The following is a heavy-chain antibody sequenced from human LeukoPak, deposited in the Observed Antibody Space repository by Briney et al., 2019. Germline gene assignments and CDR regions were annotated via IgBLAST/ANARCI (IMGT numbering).Heavy chain of an antibody. V-gene: IGHV1-2*02. Sequence: ASVKVSCKASGYTFTGYYMHWVRQAPGQGLEWMGWINPNSGGTNYAQKFQGRVTMTRDTSISTVYMELSSLRSDDTAVYYCAKDLGSGSYQPSDYWGQGTLVTVSS. CDR3: AKDLGSGSYQPSDY. CDR2: INPNSGGT. D-gene: IGHD1-26*01. CDR1: GYTFTGYY. J-gene: IGHJ4*02.